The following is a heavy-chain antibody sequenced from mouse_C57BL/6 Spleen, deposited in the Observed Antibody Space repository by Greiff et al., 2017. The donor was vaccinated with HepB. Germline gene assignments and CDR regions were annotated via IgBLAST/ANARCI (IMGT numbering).Heavy chain of an antibody. V-gene: IGHV1-82*01. D-gene: IGHD2-2*01. J-gene: IGHJ2*01. CDR1: GYAFSSSW. CDR2: LYPGDGDT. Sequence: VQLQESGPELVKPGASVKISCKASGYAFSSSWMNWVKQRPGKGLEWIGRLYPGDGDTNYNGKFKGKATLTADKSSSTAYMQLSSLTSEDSAVYFCARMVTTLDYWGQGTTLTVSS. CDR3: ARMVTTLDY.